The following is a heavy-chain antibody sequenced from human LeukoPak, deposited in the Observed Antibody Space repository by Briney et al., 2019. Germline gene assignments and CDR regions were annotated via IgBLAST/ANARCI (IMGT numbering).Heavy chain of an antibody. D-gene: IGHD6-6*01. J-gene: IGHJ6*03. CDR3: ARNKYSSSTTRDYMDV. CDR2: IYYSGST. V-gene: IGHV4-59*02. CDR1: GGSVSSDH. Sequence: PSETLSLTCTVSGGSVSSDHWSWIRQPPGKGLEWIGYIYYSGSTNYNPSLKSRVTISVDTSKNQFSLKLSSVTAADTAVYYCARNKYSSSTTRDYMDVWGKGTTVTVSS.